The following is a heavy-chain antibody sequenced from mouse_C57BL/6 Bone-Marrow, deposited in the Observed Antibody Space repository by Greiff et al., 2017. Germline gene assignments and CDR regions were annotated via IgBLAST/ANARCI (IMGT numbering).Heavy chain of an antibody. J-gene: IGHJ3*01. CDR2: IHPNSGST. CDR1: GYTFTSYW. Sequence: VQLQQPGAELVKPGASVKLSCKASGYTFTSYWMHWVKQRPGQGLEWIGMIHPNSGSTNYNEKFKSKATLTVDKSSSTAYMQLSSLTSEDSAVYYCASRAGCPLAYWGQGTLVTVSA. D-gene: IGHD2-2*01. CDR3: ASRAGCPLAY. V-gene: IGHV1-64*01.